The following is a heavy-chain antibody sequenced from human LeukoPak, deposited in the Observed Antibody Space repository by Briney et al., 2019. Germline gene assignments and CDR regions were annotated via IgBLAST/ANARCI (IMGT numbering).Heavy chain of an antibody. CDR3: ARKNGLDY. V-gene: IGHV3-7*01. Sequence: GGSLRLSCETSGFSFSTYWMSWVRQAPGKGLEWVANIKQDGSEKYYVDSVKGRFTISRDNAKNSLYLQMNSLRAEDTAVYYCARKNGLDYWGQGTLVTVSS. J-gene: IGHJ4*02. CDR2: IKQDGSEK. CDR1: GFSFSTYW.